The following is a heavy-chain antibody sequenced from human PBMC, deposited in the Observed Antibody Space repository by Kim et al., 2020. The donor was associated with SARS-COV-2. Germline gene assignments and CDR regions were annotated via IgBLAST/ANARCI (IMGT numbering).Heavy chain of an antibody. CDR1: GFTFSSYA. Sequence: GGSLRLSCAASGFTFSSYAMSWVRQTPGKGLQWVSAISGSGGSTYNADSVKGRFTISRDNSKNTLYLQMNSLRAEDTAIYYCARDSYSSSWYGTDYYYAMAVWGQGTTVTVSS. CDR3: ARDSYSSSWYGTDYYYAMAV. CDR2: ISGSGGST. D-gene: IGHD6-13*01. V-gene: IGHV3-23*01. J-gene: IGHJ6*02.